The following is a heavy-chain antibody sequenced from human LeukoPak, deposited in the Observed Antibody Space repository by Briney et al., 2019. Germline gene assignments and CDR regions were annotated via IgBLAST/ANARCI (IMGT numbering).Heavy chain of an antibody. J-gene: IGHJ6*02. CDR3: ARDAHYYYGMDV. CDR1: GFTFSSYS. Sequence: GGSLRLSCAASGFTFSSYSMNWVRQAPGKGLEWVSSISSSSSYIYCADSVKGRFTISRDNAKNSLYLQMNSLRAEDTAVYYCARDAHYYYGMDVWGQGTTVTVSS. CDR2: ISSSSSYI. V-gene: IGHV3-21*01. D-gene: IGHD3-10*01.